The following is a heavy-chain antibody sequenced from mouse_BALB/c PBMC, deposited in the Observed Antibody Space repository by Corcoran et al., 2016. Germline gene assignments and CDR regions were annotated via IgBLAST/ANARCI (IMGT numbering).Heavy chain of an antibody. CDR2: INTYTGEP. CDR3: ARDSSGYDY. V-gene: IGHV9-1*02. Sequence: QIQLVQSGPELKKPGETVKISCKASGYTFTNYGMNWVKQAPGKGLKWMGWINTYTGEPTYADDFKGRFAFSLETSASTAYLQINNLKNEDMATYFCARDSSGYDYWGQGTTLTVSS. CDR1: GYTFTNYG. D-gene: IGHD3-2*01. J-gene: IGHJ2*01.